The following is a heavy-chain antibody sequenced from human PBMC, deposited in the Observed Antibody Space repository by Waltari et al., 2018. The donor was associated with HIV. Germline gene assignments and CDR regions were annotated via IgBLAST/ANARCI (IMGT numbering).Heavy chain of an antibody. D-gene: IGHD3-22*01. Sequence: EVLLAESGGGLIQPGGSLGLSCTASNSSISANHVTWIRQAPGGSLEWVGGIYPDATTHYADSVSGRFTISRAKSRTKVFLLMNSLFVDDTATYFCATGVRYYGPWGQGTRVTVSS. V-gene: IGHV3-53*01. CDR3: ATGVRYYGP. CDR1: NSSISANH. CDR2: IYPDATT. J-gene: IGHJ5*02.